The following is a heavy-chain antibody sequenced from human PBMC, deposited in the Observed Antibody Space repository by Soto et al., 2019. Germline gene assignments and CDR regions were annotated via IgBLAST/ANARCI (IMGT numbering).Heavy chain of an antibody. D-gene: IGHD2-8*01. J-gene: IGHJ6*02. CDR2: IYHSGNT. V-gene: IGHV4-38-2*01. CDR1: GYSISLGYY. Sequence: SETLSLTCAVSGYSISLGYYWGWIRQPPGKGLEWIGSIYHSGNTYYNPSLKSRVSISLDTSKNHFSLELTSVTAADTAVYYCARLPAEGVIAGGAMDVWGQGTTVTV. CDR3: ARLPAEGVIAGGAMDV.